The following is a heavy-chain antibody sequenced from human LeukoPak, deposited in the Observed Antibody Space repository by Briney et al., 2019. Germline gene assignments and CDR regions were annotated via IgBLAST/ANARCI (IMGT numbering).Heavy chain of an antibody. D-gene: IGHD4-17*01. J-gene: IGHJ4*02. V-gene: IGHV1-2*02. Sequence: GASLKVSCKASGYTFTAYYMNWVRQAPGQGLEWMGWINPSSGGTNYAQKFQGRVTMTRDTSISTAYMELSSLRSDDAAVYYCARDARLGGGYGDYGSNVAWGQGTLVTVSS. CDR2: INPSSGGT. CDR1: GYTFTAYY. CDR3: ARDARLGGGYGDYGSNVA.